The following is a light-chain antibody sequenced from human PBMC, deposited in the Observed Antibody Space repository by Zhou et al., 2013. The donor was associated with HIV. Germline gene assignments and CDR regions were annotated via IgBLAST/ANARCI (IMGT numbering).Light chain of an antibody. J-gene: IGKJ2*01. V-gene: IGKV1-39*01. CDR2: AAS. Sequence: DIQMTQSPSTLSASVGDRVTITCRASQSISSWLAWYQQKPGKAPKLLIYAASNLQSGVPSRFSGSGSGTDFTLTISSLQPEDFATYSCQQSYSAPYTFGQGTKLEIK. CDR1: QSISSW. CDR3: QQSYSAPYT.